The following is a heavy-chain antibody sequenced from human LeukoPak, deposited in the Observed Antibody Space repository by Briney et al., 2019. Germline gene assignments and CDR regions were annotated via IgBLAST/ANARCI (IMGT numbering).Heavy chain of an antibody. V-gene: IGHV1-46*01. Sequence: ASVKVSCKASGYTFTSYYMHWVRQAPGQGLEWMGIINPSGGSTSYAQKFQGRVTMTRDTSTSTVYMELRSLRSDDTAVYYCAVQPVLRYFDWLENYYYYGMDVWGQGTTVTVSS. CDR2: INPSGGST. CDR1: GYTFTSYY. J-gene: IGHJ6*02. D-gene: IGHD3-9*01. CDR3: AVQPVLRYFDWLENYYYYGMDV.